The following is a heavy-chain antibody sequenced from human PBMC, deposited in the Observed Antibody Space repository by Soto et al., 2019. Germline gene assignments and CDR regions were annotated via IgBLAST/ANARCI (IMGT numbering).Heavy chain of an antibody. CDR2: ISAHNGNT. Sequence: QVHLVQSGAEVKKPGASVKVSCKGSGYAFTTYGITWVRQAPGQGLEWMGWISAHNGNTNYAQKLQARVTVTRDTSTSTAYMELRSLRSDVTDVYYCARGRNGDYWGQGALVTVSS. CDR3: ARGRNGDY. D-gene: IGHD1-1*01. J-gene: IGHJ4*02. V-gene: IGHV1-18*01. CDR1: GYAFTTYG.